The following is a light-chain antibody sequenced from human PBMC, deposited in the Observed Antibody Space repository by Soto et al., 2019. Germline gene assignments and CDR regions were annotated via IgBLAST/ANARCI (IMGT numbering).Light chain of an antibody. V-gene: IGKV1-5*03. J-gene: IGKJ1*01. Sequence: DIQMSQSPSTLSASVGDRVTITCRASQGVNIWMAWYQQKPGRAPKLLIHRASILESGVPSRFSGSGSGTEFTLTISSLQPGDFATYYCQQYNVYWSFGPGTKVDIK. CDR3: QQYNVYWS. CDR1: QGVNIW. CDR2: RAS.